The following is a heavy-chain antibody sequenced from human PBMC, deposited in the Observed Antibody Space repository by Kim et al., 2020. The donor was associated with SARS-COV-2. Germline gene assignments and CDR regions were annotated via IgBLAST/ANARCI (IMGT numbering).Heavy chain of an antibody. V-gene: IGHV4-34*01. CDR3: AREMATTYYYYGMDV. J-gene: IGHJ6*02. D-gene: IGHD5-12*01. Sequence: PSLKSRVTISVDTSKIQFTLKLSSVTAADTAVYYCAREMATTYYYYGMDVCGQGTTVTVSS.